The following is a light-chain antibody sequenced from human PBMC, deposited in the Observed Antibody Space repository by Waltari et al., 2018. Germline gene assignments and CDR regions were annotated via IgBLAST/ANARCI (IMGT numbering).Light chain of an antibody. Sequence: SCRASQSIVRYLIWYQQKPGQAPRLLIYGASTRAAGIPDRFSGSGSGTDFSLTVSILEPEDFAVYYCQNHERLPAVFGQGTKVEIK. CDR3: QNHERLPAV. CDR2: GAS. CDR1: QSIVRY. V-gene: IGKV3-20*01. J-gene: IGKJ1*01.